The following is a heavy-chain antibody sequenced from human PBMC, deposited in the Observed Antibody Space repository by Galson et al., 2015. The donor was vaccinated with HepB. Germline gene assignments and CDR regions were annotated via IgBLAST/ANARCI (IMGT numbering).Heavy chain of an antibody. CDR3: AKGLGSSWYGPPGDY. V-gene: IGHV3-30*18. CDR2: ISYDGSNK. J-gene: IGHJ4*02. CDR1: GFTFSSYG. D-gene: IGHD6-13*01. Sequence: SLRLSCAASGFTFSSYGVHWVRQAPGKGLEWVAVISYDGSNKYYADSVKGRFTISRDNSKNTLYLQMNSLRAEDTAVYYCAKGLGSSWYGPPGDYWGQGTLVTVSS.